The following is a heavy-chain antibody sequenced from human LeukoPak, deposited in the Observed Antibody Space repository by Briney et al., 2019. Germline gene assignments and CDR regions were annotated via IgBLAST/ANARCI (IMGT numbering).Heavy chain of an antibody. CDR1: NNSVSNSDYY. J-gene: IGHJ3*02. V-gene: IGHV4-39*07. CDR2: IYYSGTT. Sequence: PSETLSLTCNVSNNSVSNSDYYWAWIRQPPGKGLEWIGSIYYSGTTYYNPSLKTRVTMSVDTYKNQFSLKVNSMTAADTAMYYCARQTMGRQGAFDIWGQGTMVTVSS. CDR3: ARQTMGRQGAFDI.